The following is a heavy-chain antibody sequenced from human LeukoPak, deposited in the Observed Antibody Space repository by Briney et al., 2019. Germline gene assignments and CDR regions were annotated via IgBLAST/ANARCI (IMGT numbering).Heavy chain of an antibody. CDR1: GGTFSSYA. CDR3: AAGGLAARALVFDY. CDR2: IIPIFGTA. Sequence: ASVKVSCKASGGTFSSYAISWVRQTPGQGLEWMGGIIPIFGTANYAQKFQGRVTITTDESTSTAYMELSSLRSEDTAVYYSAAGGLAARALVFDYWGQGTLVTVSS. V-gene: IGHV1-69*05. D-gene: IGHD6-6*01. J-gene: IGHJ4*02.